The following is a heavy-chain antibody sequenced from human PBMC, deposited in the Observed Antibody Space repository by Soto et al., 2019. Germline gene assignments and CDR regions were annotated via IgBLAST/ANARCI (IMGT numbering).Heavy chain of an antibody. CDR3: AKGGRQWLVTSDFNY. Sequence: VQLVESGGGVVQPGRSLRLSCAASGFTFSDYAMHWVRQAPGKGLEWVAVVYHDGRNTHYADSVKGRFTISRDSSKNTVSLKMPSLRAEDTAVYYCAKGGRQWLVTSDFNYWGQGALVTVSS. CDR2: VYHDGRNT. D-gene: IGHD6-19*01. CDR1: GFTFSDYA. V-gene: IGHV3-30*18. J-gene: IGHJ4*02.